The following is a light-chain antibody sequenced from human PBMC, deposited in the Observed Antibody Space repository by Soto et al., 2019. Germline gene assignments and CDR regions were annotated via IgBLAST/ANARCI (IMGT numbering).Light chain of an antibody. CDR3: QQSYSSPPT. CDR1: QSISNY. J-gene: IGKJ2*01. Sequence: DIQMTQSPSSLSASVGDRVTITCRASQSISNYLNWYQHKPGKAPNLLIYAASTLLSGVQSRFSGSRSGTDFTLTITHLQPEDFASYYCQQSYSSPPTFGQGTKLEIK. V-gene: IGKV1-39*01. CDR2: AAS.